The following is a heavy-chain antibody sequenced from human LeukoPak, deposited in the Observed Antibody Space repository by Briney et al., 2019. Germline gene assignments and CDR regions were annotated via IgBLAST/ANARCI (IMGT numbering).Heavy chain of an antibody. J-gene: IGHJ5*02. Sequence: PGGSLRLSCAASGLRFNTYAMTWIRQPPGRGLEWVSAISGSGGSAYYADSVKGRFTISRDNSNSTLFLQMSGLSGEDTAVYYCGKAFKQVMPAGVSPNWFDLWGQGTLVTVSS. V-gene: IGHV3-23*01. D-gene: IGHD2-2*01. CDR3: GKAFKQVMPAGVSPNWFDL. CDR2: ISGSGGSA. CDR1: GLRFNTYA.